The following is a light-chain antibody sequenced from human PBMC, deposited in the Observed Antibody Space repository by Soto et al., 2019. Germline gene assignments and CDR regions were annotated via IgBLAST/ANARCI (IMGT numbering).Light chain of an antibody. J-gene: IGKJ3*01. CDR1: QSVSSY. CDR2: DAS. V-gene: IGKV3-11*01. Sequence: EIVLTQSPATLSLSPGERATLSCRASQSVSSYLAWFQQKARQAPRLLIYDASNRATGIPARFSGSGSGTDFTLTISSLEPEDFAIYFCQQRSNWPLTFGPGTKVDIK. CDR3: QQRSNWPLT.